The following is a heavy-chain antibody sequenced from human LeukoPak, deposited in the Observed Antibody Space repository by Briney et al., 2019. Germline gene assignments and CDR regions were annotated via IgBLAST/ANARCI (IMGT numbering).Heavy chain of an antibody. J-gene: IGHJ4*02. D-gene: IGHD2-15*01. Sequence: GGSLRLSCEASGFTFISYGMSWVRQAPGKGLEWVSTISNAAYNAYYADSVKGRFTISRGNSANTVSLQMNSLRAEDTALYYCAKHSGSYFIYSVDSWGQGTQVTVSS. V-gene: IGHV3-23*01. CDR3: AKHSGSYFIYSVDS. CDR2: ISNAAYNA. CDR1: GFTFISYG.